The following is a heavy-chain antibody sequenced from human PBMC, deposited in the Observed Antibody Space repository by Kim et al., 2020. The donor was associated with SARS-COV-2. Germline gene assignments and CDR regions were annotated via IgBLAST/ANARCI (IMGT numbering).Heavy chain of an antibody. Sequence: SETLSLTCTVSGGSISSYYWSWIRQPPGKGLEWIGYSYYCGSTNYNPSLKSRVTISVDTSKNQVSLKLSSVTAADTAVYYCARAPYYDILTGYYYYYYYGMDVWGQGTTVTVSS. J-gene: IGHJ6*02. D-gene: IGHD3-9*01. CDR2: SYYCGST. CDR1: GGSISSYY. V-gene: IGHV4-59*01. CDR3: ARAPYYDILTGYYYYYYYGMDV.